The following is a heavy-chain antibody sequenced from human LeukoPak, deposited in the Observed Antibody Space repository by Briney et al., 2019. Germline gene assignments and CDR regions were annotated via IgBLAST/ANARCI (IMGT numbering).Heavy chain of an antibody. CDR1: GYTFTGYY. D-gene: IGHD2-2*01. CDR3: ASHVRSSTSDYYYYYYMDV. CDR2: INPNSGGT. J-gene: IGHJ6*03. Sequence: ASVKVSCKASGYTFTGYYMHWVRQAPGQGLEWMGWINPNSGGTNYAQKFQGRVTMTRDTSISTAYMELSRLRSDDTAVYYCASHVRSSTSDYYYYYYMDVWGKGTTVTVSS. V-gene: IGHV1-2*02.